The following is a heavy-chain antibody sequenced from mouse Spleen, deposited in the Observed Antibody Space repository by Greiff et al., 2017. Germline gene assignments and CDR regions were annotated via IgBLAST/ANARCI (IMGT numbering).Heavy chain of an antibody. CDR1: GFTFSDYY. CDR3: ARHDYDGGGFDY. J-gene: IGHJ2*01. D-gene: IGHD2-4*01. Sequence: EVHLVESGGGLVQPGGSLKLSCAASGFTFSDYYMYWVRQTPEKRLEWVAYISNGGGSTYYPDTVKGRFTISRDNAKNTLYLQMSRLKSEDTAMYYCARHDYDGGGFDYWGQGTTLTVSS. V-gene: IGHV5-12*01. CDR2: ISNGGGST.